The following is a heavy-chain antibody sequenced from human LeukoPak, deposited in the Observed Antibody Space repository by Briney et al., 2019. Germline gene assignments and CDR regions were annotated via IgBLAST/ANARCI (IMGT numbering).Heavy chain of an antibody. J-gene: IGHJ3*02. CDR3: ARVYPSSSWSDAFDI. CDR1: GGSISSSSYY. V-gene: IGHV4-39*07. D-gene: IGHD6-13*01. CDR2: IYYSGST. Sequence: SETLSLTCTVSGGSISSSSYYWGWIRQPPGKGLEWIGSIYYSGSTYYNPSLKSRVTISVDTSKNQFSLKLSSVTAADTAVYYCARVYPSSSWSDAFDIWGQGTMVTVSS.